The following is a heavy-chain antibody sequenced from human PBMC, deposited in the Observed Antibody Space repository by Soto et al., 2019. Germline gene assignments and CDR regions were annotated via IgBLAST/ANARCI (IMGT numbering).Heavy chain of an antibody. CDR1: GGSFSGYY. CDR2: INPRGST. Sequence: PSETLSLTCAVYGGSFSGYYWSWIRQPPGKGLEWIGEINPRGSTNYNPSLKSRVTISVDTSKNQFSLKLSSATAADTAVYYCASHGHSNGMAFWGQGTTVPVSS. D-gene: IGHD3-3*01. J-gene: IGHJ6*02. CDR3: ASHGHSNGMAF. V-gene: IGHV4-34*01.